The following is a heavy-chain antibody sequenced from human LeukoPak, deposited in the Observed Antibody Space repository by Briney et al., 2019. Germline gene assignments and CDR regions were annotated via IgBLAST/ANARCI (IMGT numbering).Heavy chain of an antibody. Sequence: GGSLRLSCAASTFTFSSYWMSWVRQAPGEGLEFVANINQDGSVKNYVGSVKGRFTISRDNAKNSLYLQMNSLRADVTAVYYCARDPGSSSFDYWGQGTLVTVSS. CDR1: TFTFSSYW. J-gene: IGHJ4*02. CDR2: INQDGSVK. D-gene: IGHD6-13*01. CDR3: ARDPGSSSFDY. V-gene: IGHV3-7*01.